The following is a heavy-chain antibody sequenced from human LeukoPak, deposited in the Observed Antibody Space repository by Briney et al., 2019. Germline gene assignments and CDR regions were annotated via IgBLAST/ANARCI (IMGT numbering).Heavy chain of an antibody. V-gene: IGHV3-21*01. D-gene: IGHD1-7*01. CDR2: ISSSSSYI. Sequence: GGSLRLSCAASGFTFSSYAMSWVRQAPGKGLEWVSSISSSSSYIYYADSVKGRSTISRDNAKNSLYLQMNSLRAEDTAVYYCARAKKGTYYYMDVWGKGTTVTVSS. J-gene: IGHJ6*03. CDR1: GFTFSSYA. CDR3: ARAKKGTYYYMDV.